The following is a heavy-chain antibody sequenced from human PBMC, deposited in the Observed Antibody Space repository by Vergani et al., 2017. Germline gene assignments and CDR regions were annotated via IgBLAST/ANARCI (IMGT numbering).Heavy chain of an antibody. V-gene: IGHV1-69-2*01. Sequence: EVQLVQSGAEVKKPGATVKISCKVSGYTFTDYYMHWVQQAPGKGLEWMGLVDPEDGETIYAEKFQGRVTITADTSTDTAYMELSSLRSEDTAVYYCARDGYSSSFGDYYYMDVWGKGTTVTVSS. D-gene: IGHD6-6*01. CDR1: GYTFTDYY. CDR3: ARDGYSSSFGDYYYMDV. CDR2: VDPEDGET. J-gene: IGHJ6*03.